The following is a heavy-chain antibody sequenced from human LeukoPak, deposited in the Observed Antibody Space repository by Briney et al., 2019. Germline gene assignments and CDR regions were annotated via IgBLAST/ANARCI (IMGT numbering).Heavy chain of an antibody. CDR1: GGSISSTNYY. V-gene: IGHV4-39*07. CDR2: IYYSGST. CDR3: ARRYNWNDRWD. Sequence: SETLSLTCTVSGGSISSTNYYWGWIRQPPGKGLEWIGSIYYSGSTYYNPSLKSRLTISLDTSKNQSSLRLSSVTAADTAFYYCARRYNWNDRWDWGQGTLVTVSP. D-gene: IGHD1-1*01. J-gene: IGHJ4*02.